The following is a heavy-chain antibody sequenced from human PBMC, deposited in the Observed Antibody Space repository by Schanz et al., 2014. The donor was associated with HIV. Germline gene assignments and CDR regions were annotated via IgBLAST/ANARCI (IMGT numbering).Heavy chain of an antibody. CDR1: GFTFDDYA. J-gene: IGHJ5*02. D-gene: IGHD6-25*01. CDR2: ISGSGAST. CDR3: AKIRRLLTRWDWFDP. V-gene: IGHV3-23*04. Sequence: EVQLVESGGALVQPGRSLRLSCAASGFTFDDYAMHWVRQAPGTGLEWVSIISGSGASTYYADSVKGRFTISRDNSKNTLYLQMNRLRAEDTAVYYCAKIRRLLTRWDWFDPWGQGTLVTVSS.